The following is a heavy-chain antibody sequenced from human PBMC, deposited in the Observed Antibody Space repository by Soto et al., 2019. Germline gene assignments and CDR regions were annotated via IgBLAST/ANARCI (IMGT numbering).Heavy chain of an antibody. CDR1: GFTFSSYA. V-gene: IGHV3-23*01. CDR2: ISGSGGST. J-gene: IGHJ4*02. CDR3: AKDQDYGDYDY. D-gene: IGHD4-17*01. Sequence: EVQLLESGGGLVQPGGSLRLSCAASGFTFSSYAMSWVRQAPGKGLEWVSAISGSGGSTYYADSVKGRFTISRDNFKNPLYLQMKSLRAEDTAVYYCAKDQDYGDYDYWGQGTLVTVSS.